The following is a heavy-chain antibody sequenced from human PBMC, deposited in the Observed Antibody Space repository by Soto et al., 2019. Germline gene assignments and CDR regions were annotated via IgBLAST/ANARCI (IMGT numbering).Heavy chain of an antibody. CDR2: MNAKSGDT. CDR3: ARGNPFNYAGFDV. CDR1: GYTFSDFD. D-gene: IGHD3-16*01. J-gene: IGHJ6*02. Sequence: QAHLEQSGAELKRPGASVKVSCKASGYTFSDFDINWLRQASGQGPEWMGWMNAKSGDTFFAQRFQGKFNMTWDTSLSTAYMEVGTLTSDDTAIYYCARGNPFNYAGFDVWGQGTTVAVSS. V-gene: IGHV1-8*01.